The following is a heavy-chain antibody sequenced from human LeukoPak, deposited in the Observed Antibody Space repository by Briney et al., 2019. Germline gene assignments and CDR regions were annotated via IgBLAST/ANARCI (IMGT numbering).Heavy chain of an antibody. CDR1: GFTFSTYG. CDR3: VKEIYYDTKLEEAFDI. CDR2: ISGSGGST. D-gene: IGHD3-22*01. Sequence: GGSLRLSCAGSGFTFSTYGMHWVRQAPGKGLEWVSAISGSGGSTYYADSVKGRFTISRDNSKNTLYLQMNSLRAEDTAVYYCVKEIYYDTKLEEAFDIWGQGTMVTVSS. J-gene: IGHJ3*02. V-gene: IGHV3-23*01.